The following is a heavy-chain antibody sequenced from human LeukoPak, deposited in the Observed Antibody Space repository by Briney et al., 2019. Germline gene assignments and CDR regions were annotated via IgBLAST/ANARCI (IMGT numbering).Heavy chain of an antibody. V-gene: IGHV4-4*02. D-gene: IGHD5-24*01. CDR1: GGSISSSNW. CDR3: ASIAVEMATIYDY. CDR2: IYHSGST. Sequence: SSETLSLTCAVSGGSISSSNWWSWVRQPPGKGLEWIGEIYHSGSTNYNPSLKSRVTISVDKSKNQFSLKLRSVTAADTAVYYCASIAVEMATIYDYWGQGTLVTVSS. J-gene: IGHJ4*02.